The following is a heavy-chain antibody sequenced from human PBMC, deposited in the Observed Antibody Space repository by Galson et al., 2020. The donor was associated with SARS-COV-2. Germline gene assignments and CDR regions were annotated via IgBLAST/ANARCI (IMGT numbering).Heavy chain of an antibody. J-gene: IGHJ4*02. CDR3: AREDLISIFEPRGLDY. D-gene: IGHD3-3*01. CDR2: ISTSGST. CDR1: GDSVSSGNYF. V-gene: IGHV4-61*02. Sequence: SETLSLTCTVSGDSVSSGNYFWTWIRQPAGKGLEWVGRISTSGSTNYTPSLKSQVTVSLDTSRNQFSLRLSSVTAADTAVYYCAREDLISIFEPRGLDYWGPGTLVTVSS.